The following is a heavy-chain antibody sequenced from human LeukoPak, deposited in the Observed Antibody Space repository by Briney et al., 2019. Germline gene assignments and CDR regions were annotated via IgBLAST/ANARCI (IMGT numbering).Heavy chain of an antibody. V-gene: IGHV1-2*06. CDR3: ARAAYHYDSSGYYLGD. J-gene: IGHJ4*02. D-gene: IGHD3-22*01. CDR1: GYTFTDYY. CDR2: INPNSGGT. Sequence: ASVKVSCKASGYTFTDYYMHWVRQAPGQGLEWMGRINPNSGGTNYAQKFQARVTMTRDTSISTAYMELSRLRSDDTALYYCARAAYHYDSSGYYLGDWGQGTLVTVSS.